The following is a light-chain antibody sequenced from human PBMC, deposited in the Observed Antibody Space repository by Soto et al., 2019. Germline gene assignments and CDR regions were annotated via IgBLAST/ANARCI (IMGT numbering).Light chain of an antibody. J-gene: IGKJ4*01. CDR3: QHRSDWPST. CDR1: QSVSRY. CDR2: DAS. V-gene: IGKV3-11*01. Sequence: EIVLTQSPATLSLSPGERATLSCRASQSVSRYLAWYQQKPGQAPRLLIYDASNRATGIPARFSGSGSGTDFPITISRLEHEDFAVYYCQHRSDWPSTFGGGTKVQIK.